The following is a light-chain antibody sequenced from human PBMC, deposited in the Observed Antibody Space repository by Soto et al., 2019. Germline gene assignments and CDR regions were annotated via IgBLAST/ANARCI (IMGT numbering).Light chain of an antibody. CDR1: SSDVGSYKL. Sequence: QSALTQPASVSGSPGQSITISCTGTSSDVGSYKLVSWYQQHPGKAPKLMIYEVSKRPSGVSNRFSGSKSGNTASLTISGLQAEDEADYYCCSYAGSSTLPFVFGTGTKVTVL. V-gene: IGLV2-23*02. J-gene: IGLJ1*01. CDR2: EVS. CDR3: CSYAGSSTLPFV.